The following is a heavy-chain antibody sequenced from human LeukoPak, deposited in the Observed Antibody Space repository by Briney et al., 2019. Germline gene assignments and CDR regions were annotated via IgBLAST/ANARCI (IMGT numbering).Heavy chain of an antibody. Sequence: GGSLRLSCAASGFTFSSYAMSWVRQAPGKGLEWVSAISGSGGSTYYADSVKGRFTISRDNSKNTLYLQMSSLRAEDTAVYYCAKLKSVAGTRYFDYWGQGTLVTVSS. J-gene: IGHJ4*02. V-gene: IGHV3-23*01. CDR1: GFTFSSYA. CDR3: AKLKSVAGTRYFDY. D-gene: IGHD6-19*01. CDR2: ISGSGGST.